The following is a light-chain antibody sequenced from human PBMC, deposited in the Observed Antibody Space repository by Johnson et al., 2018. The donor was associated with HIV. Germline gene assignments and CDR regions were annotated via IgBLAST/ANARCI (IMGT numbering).Light chain of an antibody. J-gene: IGLJ1*01. CDR2: ENN. V-gene: IGLV1-51*01. Sequence: QSVLTQPPSVSAAPGQKVTISCSGSSSNIGNNYVSWYRQLPGTAPKLLIYENNKRPSGIPDRFSGSKSGTSATLGITGLQPADEADYYCGTWDYTLKTGFFGTGTKVTVL. CDR1: SSNIGNNY. CDR3: GTWDYTLKTGF.